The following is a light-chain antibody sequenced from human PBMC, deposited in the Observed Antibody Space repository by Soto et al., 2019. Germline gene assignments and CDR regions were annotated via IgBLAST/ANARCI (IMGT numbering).Light chain of an antibody. CDR3: QQYHSPPLT. CDR1: ENIRSNY. V-gene: IGKV3-20*01. Sequence: EIVLTQSPGTLSLSPGQRATLSCRASENIRSNYVAWFQQKPGQAPRLLIYGAVSRATGIPYRFSGSGSGIEFTLTISSLEPEDFLVYYCQQYHSPPLTFGQGSKVEIK. CDR2: GAV. J-gene: IGKJ1*01.